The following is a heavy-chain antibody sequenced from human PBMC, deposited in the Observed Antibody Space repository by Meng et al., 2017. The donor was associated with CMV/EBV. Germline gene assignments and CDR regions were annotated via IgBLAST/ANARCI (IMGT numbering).Heavy chain of an antibody. V-gene: IGHV3-30*04. J-gene: IGHJ4*02. CDR1: GFTFSSYA. CDR3: AKSERGFDY. CDR2: ISYDGSNK. Sequence: GGSLRLSCAASGFTFSSYAMHWVRQAPGKGLEWVAVISYDGSNKYYADSVKGRFTISRDNSKNTLYLQMNGLRAEDTAVYYCAKSERGFDYWGQGTLVTVSS.